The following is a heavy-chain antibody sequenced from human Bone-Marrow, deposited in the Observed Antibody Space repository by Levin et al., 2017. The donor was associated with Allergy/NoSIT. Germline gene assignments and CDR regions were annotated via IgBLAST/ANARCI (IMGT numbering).Heavy chain of an antibody. CDR1: GYTFTGYY. J-gene: IGHJ4*02. CDR2: INPNSGGT. CDR3: ARDAPLRVVTAMSSSRGRPH. Sequence: EASVKVSCKASGYTFTGYYMHWVRQAPGQGLEWMGWINPNSGGTNYAQKFQGRVTMTRDTSISTAYMELSRLRSDDTAVYYCARDAPLRVVTAMSSSRGRPHWGQGTLVTVSS. D-gene: IGHD2-21*02. V-gene: IGHV1-2*02.